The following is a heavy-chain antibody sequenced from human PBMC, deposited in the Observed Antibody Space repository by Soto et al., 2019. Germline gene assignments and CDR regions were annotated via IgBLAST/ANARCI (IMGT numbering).Heavy chain of an antibody. V-gene: IGHV3-30*18. D-gene: IGHD6-13*01. CDR3: ANLGAAGRGLPYFDY. CDR2: ISYDGSNK. CDR1: VITFSSYA. J-gene: IGHJ4*02. Sequence: GGSLLLSCTASVITFSSYAMHWVGQAPGKGLELVALISYDGSNKYYADSVKGRFTISRDNSKNTLYLQMNSLRAEDTAVYYCANLGAAGRGLPYFDYWGQGTMVTVSS.